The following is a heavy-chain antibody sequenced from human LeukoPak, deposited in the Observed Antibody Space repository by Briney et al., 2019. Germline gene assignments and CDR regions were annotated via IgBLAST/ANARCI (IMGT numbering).Heavy chain of an antibody. V-gene: IGHV3-33*01. Sequence: GGSLRLSCAASGFTFSSYGMHWVRQAPGKGLEWVAVICYDGNNKYYADSVKGRFTISRDNSKNTLYLQMNSLRAEDTAVYYCARDPAHRGWYFDYWGQGTLVTVSS. D-gene: IGHD2-15*01. CDR3: ARDPAHRGWYFDY. CDR1: GFTFSSYG. J-gene: IGHJ4*02. CDR2: ICYDGNNK.